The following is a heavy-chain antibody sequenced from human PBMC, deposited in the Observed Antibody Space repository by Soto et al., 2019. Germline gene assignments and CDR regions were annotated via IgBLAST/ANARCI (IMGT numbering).Heavy chain of an antibody. J-gene: IGHJ4*02. Sequence: PSETLSLTCTVSGGSFSSSYWSWIRQPPGKGLEWIGYIYYSGSTNYNPSLKSRVTISVDTSKNQFSLKLSSVTAADTAVYYCARGGRGYSYGYFDYWGQGTLVTVSS. D-gene: IGHD5-18*01. CDR3: ARGGRGYSYGYFDY. CDR1: GGSFSSSY. V-gene: IGHV4-59*01. CDR2: IYYSGST.